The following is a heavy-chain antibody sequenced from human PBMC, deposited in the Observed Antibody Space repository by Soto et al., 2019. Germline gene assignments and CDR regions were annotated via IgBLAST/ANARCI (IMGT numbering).Heavy chain of an antibody. D-gene: IGHD3-10*01. Sequence: PGGSLRLSCAASGLTFSRYGMHWVRQAPGKGLEWVAVISYDGSNKYYADSVKGRFTISRDNSKNTLYLQMNSLRAEDTAVYYCANYKGFGVRYSMDVWGQGTTVTVSS. CDR3: ANYKGFGVRYSMDV. CDR1: GLTFSRYG. V-gene: IGHV3-30*18. CDR2: ISYDGSNK. J-gene: IGHJ6*02.